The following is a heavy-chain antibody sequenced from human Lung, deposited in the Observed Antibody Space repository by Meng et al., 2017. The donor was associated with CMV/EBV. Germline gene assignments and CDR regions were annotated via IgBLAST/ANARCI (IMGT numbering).Heavy chain of an antibody. CDR1: GYIFTSYG. D-gene: IGHD1-26*01. CDR3: ARVEVGITSGDY. J-gene: IGHJ4*02. CDR2: ISAYNGNT. Sequence: QVQLVQSGEEGKKSGASVKASCKASGYIFTSYGIRWVRQAPGQGLEWMGWISAYNGNTNYAQKLQGRVTMTTDTSTSTAYMELRSLRSDETAVYYCARVEVGITSGDYWGQGTLVTVSS. V-gene: IGHV1-18*01.